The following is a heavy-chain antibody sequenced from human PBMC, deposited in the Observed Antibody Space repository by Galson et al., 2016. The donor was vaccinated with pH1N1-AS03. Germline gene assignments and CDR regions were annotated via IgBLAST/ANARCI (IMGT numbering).Heavy chain of an antibody. CDR3: ARDPRGPCTSATCPTTYYFGMDV. D-gene: IGHD2-2*01. Sequence: SGYIFTGFYVHWVRQAPGQGLEWMGWINTDSGVTNYAQKFEAWVTMTRDTSVSTAYMELYGLKSDDTAVYYCARDPRGPCTSATCPTTYYFGMDVWGQGTTVIVSS. CDR2: INTDSGVT. J-gene: IGHJ6*02. V-gene: IGHV1-2*04. CDR1: GYIFTGFY.